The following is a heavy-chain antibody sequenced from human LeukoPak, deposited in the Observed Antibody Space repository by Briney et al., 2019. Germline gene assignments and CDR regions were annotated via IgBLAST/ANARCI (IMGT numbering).Heavy chain of an antibody. CDR1: GASFSGYY. J-gene: IGHJ4*02. CDR2: INHSGST. CDR3: ARVALGGITIFGVVTTRHAFDY. V-gene: IGHV4-34*01. D-gene: IGHD3-3*01. Sequence: PSETLSLTCAVYGASFSGYYWSWIRQPPGKGLEWIGEINHSGSTTYNPSPKSRATISVDTSKNQFSLKLSSVTAADTAVYYCARVALGGITIFGVVTTRHAFDYWGQGTLVTVSS.